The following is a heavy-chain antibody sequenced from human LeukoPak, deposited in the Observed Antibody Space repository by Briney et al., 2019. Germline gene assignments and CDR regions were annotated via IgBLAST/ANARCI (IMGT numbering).Heavy chain of an antibody. CDR2: INAGNGNT. D-gene: IGHD3-22*01. Sequence: GAPVKVSCKASGYTFTSYAMHWVRQAPGQRLEWMGWINAGNGNTKYSQKFQGRVTITRDTSASTAYMELSSLRSEDTAVYYCARSLDYYDSSGYYAHWGQGTLVTVSS. J-gene: IGHJ4*02. CDR1: GYTFTSYA. V-gene: IGHV1-3*01. CDR3: ARSLDYYDSSGYYAH.